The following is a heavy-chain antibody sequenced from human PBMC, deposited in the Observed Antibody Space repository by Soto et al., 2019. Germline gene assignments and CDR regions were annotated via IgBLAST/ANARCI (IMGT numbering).Heavy chain of an antibody. CDR2: ISAYNGNT. J-gene: IGHJ6*02. CDR3: ARVASYCSSTSCYNYYYYYGMDV. D-gene: IGHD2-2*02. V-gene: IGHV1-18*01. CDR1: GYTFTSYG. Sequence: GASVKVSCKASGYTFTSYGISWVRQAPGQGLEWMGWISAYNGNTNYAQKLQGRVTMTTDTSTSTAYMELRSLRSDDTAVYYRARVASYCSSTSCYNYYYYYGMDVWGQGTTVTVSS.